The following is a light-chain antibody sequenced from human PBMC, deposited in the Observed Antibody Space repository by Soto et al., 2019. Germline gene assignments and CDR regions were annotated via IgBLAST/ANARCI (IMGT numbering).Light chain of an antibody. J-gene: IGLJ6*01. CDR2: EDN. V-gene: IGLV6-57*03. CDR1: SASIARNY. CDR3: QSYDSSNLNV. Sequence: NFMLTQPHSVSESPGKTVTISCTRSSASIARNYVQGYQQRPGSAPTTVIYEDNQRPSGVPDRFSGSIDSSSNSASLTIAGLKTEDEADYYCQSYDSSNLNVFGSGTQLTVL.